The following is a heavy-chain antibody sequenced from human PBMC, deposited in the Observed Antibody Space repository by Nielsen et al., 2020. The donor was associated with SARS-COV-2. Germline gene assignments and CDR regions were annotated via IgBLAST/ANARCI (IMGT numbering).Heavy chain of an antibody. CDR3: ARGWNYYGSGSYPHYYYYGMDV. V-gene: IGHV4-34*01. CDR2: INHSGST. D-gene: IGHD3-10*01. J-gene: IGHJ6*02. Sequence: RQAPGKGLEWIGEINHSGSTNYNPSLKSRVTISVDTSKNQFSLKLSSETAADTAVYYCARGWNYYGSGSYPHYYYYGMDVWGQGTTVTVSS.